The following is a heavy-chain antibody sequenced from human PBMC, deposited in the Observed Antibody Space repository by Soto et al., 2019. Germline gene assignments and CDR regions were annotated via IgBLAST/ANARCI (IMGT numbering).Heavy chain of an antibody. D-gene: IGHD1-26*01. CDR1: GYSFTSYW. V-gene: IGHV5-51*01. CDR2: IYPGDSDT. CDR3: ARLSPLRRYRAPNWFDP. Sequence: GESLKFSCKGSGYSFTSYWIGCVRQMPGKGLEWMGIIYPGDSDTRYSPSFQGQVTISADKSISTAYLQWSSLKASDTAMYYCARLSPLRRYRAPNWFDPWGQGTLVTVSS. J-gene: IGHJ5*02.